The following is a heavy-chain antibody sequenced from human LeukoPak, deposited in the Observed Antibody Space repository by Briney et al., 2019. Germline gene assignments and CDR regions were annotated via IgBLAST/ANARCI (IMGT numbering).Heavy chain of an antibody. CDR3: AKHMGSSSGYYFPD. CDR2: IPSSGGST. CDR1: GFTFNSYA. J-gene: IGHJ4*02. V-gene: IGHV3-23*01. D-gene: IGHD3-22*01. Sequence: PGGSLRLSCAASGFTFNSYAMSWVRQAPGKGLEWVSTIPSSGGSTYYADSVKGRFTISRDNSKNTLHVQMSSLRAEDTAVYYCAKHMGSSSGYYFPDWGQGTLVTVSS.